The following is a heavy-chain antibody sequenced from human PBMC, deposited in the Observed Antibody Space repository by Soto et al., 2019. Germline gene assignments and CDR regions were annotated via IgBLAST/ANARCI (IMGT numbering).Heavy chain of an antibody. CDR1: GFTFTSSA. Sequence: SVKVSCKASGFTFTSSAVQWVRQARGQRLEWIGWIVVGSGNTNYAQKFQERVTITRDMSTSTAYMELSSLRSEDTAVYYCAAGGRDGYSPFDYWGQGTLVTVSS. V-gene: IGHV1-58*01. J-gene: IGHJ4*02. D-gene: IGHD4-4*01. CDR2: IVVGSGNT. CDR3: AAGGRDGYSPFDY.